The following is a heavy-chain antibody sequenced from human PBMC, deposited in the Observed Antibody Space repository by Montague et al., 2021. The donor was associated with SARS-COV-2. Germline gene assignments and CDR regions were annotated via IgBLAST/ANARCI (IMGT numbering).Heavy chain of an antibody. CDR1: GDSVSTNSGT. V-gene: IGHV6-1*01. CDR3: ARAERGSCGDGNCYQYFFNY. J-gene: IGHJ4*02. Sequence: CAISGDSVSTNSGTWNWVRLSPSRGLEWLGRTYYRSEWYSDYSVSVKSRISIIPDTSKNQFSLQLNSVTPEDTAVYYCARAERGSCGDGNCYQYFFNYWGQGTLVTVSS. D-gene: IGHD2-15*01. CDR2: TYYRSEWYS.